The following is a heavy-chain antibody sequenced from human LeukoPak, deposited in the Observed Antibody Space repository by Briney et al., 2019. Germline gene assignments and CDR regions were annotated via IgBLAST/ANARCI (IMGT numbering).Heavy chain of an antibody. V-gene: IGHV5-10-1*01. CDR1: GYSFTTYW. Sequence: PGESLRISCEASGYSFTTYWISWVRQMPGKGLEWMGRIDPSDSYTNYSPSFQGHVTISVDKSTNTAYLQWSSLKASDTAMYYCARSAYYYDTSGTSWGQGTLVIVSS. J-gene: IGHJ4*02. CDR3: ARSAYYYDTSGTS. D-gene: IGHD3-22*01. CDR2: IDPSDSYT.